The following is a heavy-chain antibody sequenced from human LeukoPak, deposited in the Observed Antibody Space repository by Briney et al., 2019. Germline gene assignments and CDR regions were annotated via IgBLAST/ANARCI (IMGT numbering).Heavy chain of an antibody. D-gene: IGHD3-22*01. CDR3: ARQYYYDSSGYYLDY. Sequence: PSETLSLTCTVSGGSISSSSYYWGWIRQPPGEGLEWIGSIYYSGSTYYNPSLKSRVAISVDTSKNQFSLKLSSVTAADTAVYYCARQYYYDSSGYYLDYWGQGTLVTVS. V-gene: IGHV4-39*01. CDR2: IYYSGST. CDR1: GGSISSSSYY. J-gene: IGHJ4*02.